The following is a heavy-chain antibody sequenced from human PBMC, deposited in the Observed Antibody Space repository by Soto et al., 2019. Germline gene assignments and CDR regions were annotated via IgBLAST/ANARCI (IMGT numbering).Heavy chain of an antibody. Sequence: PGGSLRLSCAASGFTFSNYSMSWVRQAPGKGLEWVSAISGSGGSTYYADSVKGRFTISRDNSKNTLYLQMNSLRAEDTAVYYCAKGYQGYSSGWYLDYWGQGTLVTVSS. CDR1: GFTFSNYS. D-gene: IGHD6-19*01. V-gene: IGHV3-23*01. J-gene: IGHJ4*02. CDR2: ISGSGGST. CDR3: AKGYQGYSSGWYLDY.